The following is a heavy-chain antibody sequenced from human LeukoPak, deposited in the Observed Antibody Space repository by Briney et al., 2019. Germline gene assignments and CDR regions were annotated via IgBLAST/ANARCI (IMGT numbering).Heavy chain of an antibody. V-gene: IGHV1-2*02. Sequence: ASVKVSCKASGYIFTAYYIHWLRQAPGQGLEWMGWINPNSGGTSFALNFQGRVTLTRDTSISTVYMELSRLRSDDTDVYYCARDLSGGALGAFDIWGQGTMVTVSS. CDR3: ARDLSGGALGAFDI. D-gene: IGHD2-15*01. J-gene: IGHJ3*02. CDR1: GYIFTAYY. CDR2: INPNSGGT.